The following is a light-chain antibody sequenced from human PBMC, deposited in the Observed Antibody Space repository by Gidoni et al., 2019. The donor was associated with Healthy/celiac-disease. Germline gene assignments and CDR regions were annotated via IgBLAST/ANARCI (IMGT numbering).Light chain of an antibody. CDR1: SSDVGSYNL. V-gene: IGLV2-23*01. CDR3: CSYAGSSPWPWV. CDR2: EGS. Sequence: QSALTQPASVSGSPGQSITISCTGTSSDVGSYNLVSWYQQHPGKAPKLMIYEGSKRPSGVSNRFSGSKSGNTASLTISGLQAEDEADYYCCSYAGSSPWPWVFGGGTKLTVL. J-gene: IGLJ3*02.